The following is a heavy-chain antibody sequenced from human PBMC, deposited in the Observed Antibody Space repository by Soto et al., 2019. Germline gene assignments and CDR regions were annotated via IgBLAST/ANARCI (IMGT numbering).Heavy chain of an antibody. Sequence: QVQLVQSGAEVKKPGASVKVSCRVSGHTLTELSMHWVRLAPGKGLEWMGGFDPEDGETISAQKFQGRVTMTEDTSTDSTYLELSSLRSEDTAVHYCAAGGTRWLHSPFDYWGQGTLVTISS. CDR3: AAGGTRWLHSPFDY. J-gene: IGHJ4*02. D-gene: IGHD1-1*01. CDR1: GHTLTELS. CDR2: FDPEDGET. V-gene: IGHV1-24*01.